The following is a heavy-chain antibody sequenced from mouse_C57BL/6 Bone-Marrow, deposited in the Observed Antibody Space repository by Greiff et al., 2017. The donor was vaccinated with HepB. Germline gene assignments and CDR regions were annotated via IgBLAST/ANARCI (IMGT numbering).Heavy chain of an antibody. Sequence: VHLVESGAELVRPGASVKLSCKASGYTFTSYGISWVKQRTGQGLEWIGEIYPRSGNTYYNEKFKGKATLTADKSSSTAYMELRSLTSEDSAVYFCARSDCGSYYYAMDYWGQGTTVTVSS. CDR3: ARSDCGSYYYAMDY. CDR2: IYPRSGNT. V-gene: IGHV1-81*01. J-gene: IGHJ4*01. CDR1: GYTFTSYG. D-gene: IGHD1-1*01.